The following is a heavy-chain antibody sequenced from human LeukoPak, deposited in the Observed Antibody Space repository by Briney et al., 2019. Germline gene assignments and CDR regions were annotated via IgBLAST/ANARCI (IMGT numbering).Heavy chain of an antibody. V-gene: IGHV4-59*08. CDR2: IRYSGST. J-gene: IGHJ6*03. CDR1: GGSLINYY. D-gene: IGHD2-2*01. Sequence: SETXSLTCTVSGGSLINYYWSWVRQSPEKGLEWIGHIRYSGSTDSNPSLRGRVTISVDTSMNQFSLRLTSMTAADTAVYYCARGRYCSSTSCYYYYYYMDVWGKGTTVTVSS. CDR3: ARGRYCSSTSCYYYYYYMDV.